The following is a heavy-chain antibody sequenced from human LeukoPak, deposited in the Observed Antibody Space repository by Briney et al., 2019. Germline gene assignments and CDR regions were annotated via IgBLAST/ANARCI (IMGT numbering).Heavy chain of an antibody. Sequence: GGSLRLSCAAYGFSVSNNYMSWVRKAPGRGLEWVSVIYSNGNTYYADSVKGRFAISRDYSRNTVYLQMNNLRAEDTAVYYCARESGFGELFPFSFDIWGQGTMVTV. J-gene: IGHJ3*02. D-gene: IGHD3-10*01. V-gene: IGHV3-53*01. CDR3: ARESGFGELFPFSFDI. CDR1: GFSVSNNY. CDR2: IYSNGNT.